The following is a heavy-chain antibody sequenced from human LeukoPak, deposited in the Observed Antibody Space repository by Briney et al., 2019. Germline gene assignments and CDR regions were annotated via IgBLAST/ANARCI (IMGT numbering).Heavy chain of an antibody. CDR1: GGSITSSGHY. CDR2: ISYSGST. D-gene: IGHD6-13*01. CDR3: ARHQHQQPHDY. V-gene: IGHV4-39*01. J-gene: IGHJ4*02. Sequence: SETLSLTCTVSGGSITSSGHYWDWIRQPPGEGLEWIGDISYSGSTYYNPSLRSRVTMSVDTSKNQFSLKLTSVTVADTAAYYCARHQHQQPHDYWGQGTLVTVSS.